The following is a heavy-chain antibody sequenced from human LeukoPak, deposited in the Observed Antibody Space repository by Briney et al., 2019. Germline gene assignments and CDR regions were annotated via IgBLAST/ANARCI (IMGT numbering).Heavy chain of an antibody. Sequence: GESLKISCKGSGYSFPSYWIGWVRQMPGKGLEWMGIIYPGDSDTRYSPSFQGQVTISADKSISTAYLQWSSLKASDTAMYYCARQASVGCSGGSCYSTATNWFDPWGQGTLVTVSS. CDR1: GYSFPSYW. D-gene: IGHD2-15*01. J-gene: IGHJ5*02. CDR2: IYPGDSDT. CDR3: ARQASVGCSGGSCYSTATNWFDP. V-gene: IGHV5-51*01.